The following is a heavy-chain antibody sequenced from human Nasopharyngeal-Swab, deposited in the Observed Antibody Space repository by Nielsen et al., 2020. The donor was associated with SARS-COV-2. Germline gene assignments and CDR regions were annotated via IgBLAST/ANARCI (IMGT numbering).Heavy chain of an antibody. J-gene: IGHJ1*01. Sequence: ASVKVSCKASGYTFTSYDINWVRQAPGHGLEGLGRTQLNNAKTVYAQKFQGRVTMTWNTSITTAYMRLSGLGSDDTAVYYCARMMAGYDGYLQNWGQGTLVTVSS. CDR1: GYTFTSYD. D-gene: IGHD2-2*03. V-gene: IGHV1-8*01. CDR2: TQLNNAKT. CDR3: ARMMAGYDGYLQN.